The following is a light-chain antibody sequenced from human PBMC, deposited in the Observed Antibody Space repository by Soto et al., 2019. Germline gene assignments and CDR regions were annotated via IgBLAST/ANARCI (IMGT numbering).Light chain of an antibody. V-gene: IGLV8-61*01. CDR3: VLYMGNPWV. CDR1: SGSVSTSYY. CDR2: NTN. Sequence: QTVVTQEPSFSVSPGGTVTLTCGLSSGSVSTSYYPSWYQQTPGQAPRTLIYNTNTRSSGVPDRFSGSILGNKAALTITGAQADDESYYYCVLYMGNPWVFGGGTKVTVL. J-gene: IGLJ3*02.